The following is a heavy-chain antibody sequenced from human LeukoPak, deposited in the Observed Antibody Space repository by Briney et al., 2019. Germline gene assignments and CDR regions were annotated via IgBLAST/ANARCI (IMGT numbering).Heavy chain of an antibody. V-gene: IGHV5-51*01. J-gene: IGHJ4*02. D-gene: IGHD6-13*01. Sequence: GESLQISCKASEYIFASSWIGWVRQLPGKGLEWMGIIYPGDSDTRYSPSFQGQVTISADKSINTAYLQWRSLKASDTAMYYCARLHSSSWSYFDYWGQGTLVTVSS. CDR3: ARLHSSSWSYFDY. CDR2: IYPGDSDT. CDR1: EYIFASSW.